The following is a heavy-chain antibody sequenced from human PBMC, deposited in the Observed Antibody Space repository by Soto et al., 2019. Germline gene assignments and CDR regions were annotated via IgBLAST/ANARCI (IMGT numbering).Heavy chain of an antibody. CDR3: ARVNHPVIISGMDV. Sequence: ASVKVSCKASGYTFTSYGISWVRQAPGQGLEWMGWISAYNGNTNYAQKLQGRVTMTTDTSTSTAYMELRSLRSDDTAVYYCARVNHPVIISGMDVWGQGTTVTVSS. D-gene: IGHD4-4*01. V-gene: IGHV1-18*01. CDR1: GYTFTSYG. J-gene: IGHJ6*02. CDR2: ISAYNGNT.